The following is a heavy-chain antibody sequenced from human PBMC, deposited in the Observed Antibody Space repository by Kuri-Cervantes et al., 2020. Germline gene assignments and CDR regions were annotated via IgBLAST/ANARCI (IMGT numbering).Heavy chain of an antibody. J-gene: IGHJ4*02. CDR1: GGSIRGYY. V-gene: IGHV4-59*01. Sequence: SETLSLTCTVSGGSIRGYYWSWIRQPPGKGLEYIGNTYYSGGANYNPSLKSRVTISVDTSKSQFSLRLNSVTTADTAVYHCARGPVDTSGYFDYWGRGNVVTVSS. CDR3: ARGPVDTSGYFDY. CDR2: TYYSGGA. D-gene: IGHD5-18*01.